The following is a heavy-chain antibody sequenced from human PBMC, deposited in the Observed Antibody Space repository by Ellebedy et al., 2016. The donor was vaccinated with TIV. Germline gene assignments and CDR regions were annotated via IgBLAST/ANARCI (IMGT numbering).Heavy chain of an antibody. V-gene: IGHV3-23*01. CDR2: ISGSGGST. CDR3: ARGDYDFWSGYRNIYGMDV. J-gene: IGHJ6*02. CDR1: GFTFSSFA. Sequence: PGGSLRLSCAASGFTFSSFAMSWVRQAPGKGLEWVSAISGSGGSTYYADSVKGRFTISRDNSKNTLYLQMNSLRAEDTAVYYCARGDYDFWSGYRNIYGMDVWGQGTTVTVSS. D-gene: IGHD3-3*01.